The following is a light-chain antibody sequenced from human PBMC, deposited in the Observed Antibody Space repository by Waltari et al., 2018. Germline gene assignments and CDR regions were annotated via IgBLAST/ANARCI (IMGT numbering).Light chain of an antibody. CDR3: QQYYSTPWT. Sequence: DIVRTHSPESLAVSLVERAPINCKSSQTVLYSSNNKNYLAWYQQKPGQPPKLLIYWASTRESGVPDRFSGSGSGTDFTLTISSLQAEDVAVYYCQQYYSTPWTFGQGTKVEIK. CDR2: WAS. J-gene: IGKJ1*01. CDR1: QTVLYSSNNKNY. V-gene: IGKV4-1*01.